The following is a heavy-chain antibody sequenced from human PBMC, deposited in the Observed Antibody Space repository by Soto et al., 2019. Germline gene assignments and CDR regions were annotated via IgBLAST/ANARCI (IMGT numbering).Heavy chain of an antibody. D-gene: IGHD3-10*01. CDR1: GFTFNSYV. CDR3: ASYSGSDSNSYQSDY. J-gene: IGHJ4*02. CDR2: ISYDGSNK. Sequence: LRLSCAASGFTFNSYVMHWVRQAPGKGLEWVAVISYDGSNKYYADPVKGRFTISRYNYKNTLYLQMNSLRAEDTAVYYCASYSGSDSNSYQSDYWGQGTLVTVSS. V-gene: IGHV3-30*03.